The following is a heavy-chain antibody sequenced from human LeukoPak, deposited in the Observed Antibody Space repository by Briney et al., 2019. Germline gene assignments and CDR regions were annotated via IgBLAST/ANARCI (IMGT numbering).Heavy chain of an antibody. D-gene: IGHD2-2*01. CDR1: GFTFSSYS. V-gene: IGHV3-48*01. J-gene: IGHJ5*02. Sequence: GSLRPSCAASGFTFSSYSMNWVRQAPGKGLEWVSYISSSSSTIYYADSVKGRFTISRDNAKNSLYLQMNSLRAEDTAVYYCARGTIIVVVPAAYNWFDPWGQGTLVTVSS. CDR2: ISSSSSTI. CDR3: ARGTIIVVVPAAYNWFDP.